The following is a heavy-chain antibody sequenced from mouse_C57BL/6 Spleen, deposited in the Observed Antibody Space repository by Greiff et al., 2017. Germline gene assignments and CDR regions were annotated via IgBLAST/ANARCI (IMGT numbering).Heavy chain of an antibody. Sequence: QVQLQQPGAELVRPGSSVKLSCKASGYTFTSYWMDWVKQRPGQGLEWIGNIYPSDSETHYNQKFKDKATLTVDKSSSTAYMQLSSLTSEDSAVYYCARGVYDYDFAYWGQGTLVTVSA. CDR1: GYTFTSYW. V-gene: IGHV1-61*01. J-gene: IGHJ3*01. CDR3: ARGVYDYDFAY. D-gene: IGHD2-4*01. CDR2: IYPSDSET.